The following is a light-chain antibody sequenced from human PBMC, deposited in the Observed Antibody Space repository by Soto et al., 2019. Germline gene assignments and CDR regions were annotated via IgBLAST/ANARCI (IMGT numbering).Light chain of an antibody. CDR1: QSISIY. J-gene: IGKJ1*01. CDR2: GAS. V-gene: IGKV1-39*01. Sequence: DIQMTQSPSSLSASVGDTVTITCRASQSISIYLNWYQQKPGEAPRLLMYGASSLQSGVPSRFSGSGSGKDFTVTISSLQPEDFATYYCQQSYSTLRTFGQGTKVEIK. CDR3: QQSYSTLRT.